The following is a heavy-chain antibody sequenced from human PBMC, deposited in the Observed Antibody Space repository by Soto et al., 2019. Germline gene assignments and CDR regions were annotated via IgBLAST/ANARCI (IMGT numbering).Heavy chain of an antibody. D-gene: IGHD6-19*01. J-gene: IGHJ4*02. CDR1: GFTFSRYS. Sequence: EVQLVESGGGLVKPGGSLRLSCAASGFTFSRYSMNWVRQAPGKGLEWVSSISSSSSYIYYADSVKGRLTISRDNAKNSVYLQMNSLRAEDTAVYYCARDASVAGPCGVIDYWGQGTLVTVSS. V-gene: IGHV3-21*01. CDR3: ARDASVAGPCGVIDY. CDR2: ISSSSSYI.